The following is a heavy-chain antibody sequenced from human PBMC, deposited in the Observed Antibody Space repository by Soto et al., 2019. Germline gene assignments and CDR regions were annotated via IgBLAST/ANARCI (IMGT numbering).Heavy chain of an antibody. CDR1: GFTVSSNY. D-gene: IGHD3-10*02. Sequence: GGSLRLSCAASGFTVSSNYMSWVRQATGKGLEWLAYITIRTGNVLYADSVRGRFTISADNAENSVILQMNSLRDEDSAVYFCVRDRDLYRDMFHADLWGQGTLVTVSS. J-gene: IGHJ4*01. V-gene: IGHV3-48*02. CDR2: ITIRTGNV. CDR3: VRDRDLYRDMFHADL.